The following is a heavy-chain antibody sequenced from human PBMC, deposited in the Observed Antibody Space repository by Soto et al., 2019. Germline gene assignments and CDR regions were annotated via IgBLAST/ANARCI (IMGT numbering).Heavy chain of an antibody. J-gene: IGHJ4*02. Sequence: GGSLRLSCAASGFTFSNAWMNWVRQAPGKGLEWVGRIKSKTDGGTTDYAAPMKGRFTISRDDSINTLYLQMNSLKTEDTAVYYCAVAPQWLVRRFDYWGQGTVVTVSS. CDR1: GFTFSNAW. V-gene: IGHV3-15*07. CDR3: AVAPQWLVRRFDY. D-gene: IGHD6-19*01. CDR2: IKSKTDGGTT.